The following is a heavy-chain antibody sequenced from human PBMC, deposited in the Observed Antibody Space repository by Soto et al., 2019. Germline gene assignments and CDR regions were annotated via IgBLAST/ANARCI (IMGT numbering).Heavy chain of an antibody. J-gene: IGHJ5*02. CDR1: GGTFSSYA. CDR2: IIPIFGTA. CDR3: ARDVVVAATGWFDP. V-gene: IGHV1-69*12. D-gene: IGHD2-15*01. Sequence: QVQLVQSGAEVKKPGSSVKVSCKASGGTFSSYAISWVRQAPGQGLEWMGGIIPIFGTANYAQKFQGRVTIXAXETXSTASMELSSLRSEDTAVYYCARDVVVAATGWFDPWGQGTLVTVSS.